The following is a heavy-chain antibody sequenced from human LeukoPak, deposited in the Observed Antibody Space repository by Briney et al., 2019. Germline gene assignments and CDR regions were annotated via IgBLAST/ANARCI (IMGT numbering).Heavy chain of an antibody. CDR3: ARDRRPYSSSPGC. J-gene: IGHJ3*01. CDR2: INPNRGGT. Sequence: ASVKVSCKASGYTFTGYYMHWVRQAPGQGLEWMGRINPNRGGTNYAQKFQGRVTMTRDTSISTAYMELSRLRSDDTAVYYCARDRRPYSSSPGCWGQGTMVTVSS. V-gene: IGHV1-2*06. D-gene: IGHD6-13*01. CDR1: GYTFTGYY.